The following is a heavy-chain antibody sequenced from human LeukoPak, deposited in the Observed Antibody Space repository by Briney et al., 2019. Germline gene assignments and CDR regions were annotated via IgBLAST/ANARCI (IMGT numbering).Heavy chain of an antibody. Sequence: GGSLRLSCLASGFTFSSYAMHWVRQAPGKGLEYVSAISSNGGSTYYADSVKGRFTISRDNSKNTLYLQMSSLRAEDTAVYYCVKEGERYCSGGSCYSGAFDIWGQGTMVTVSS. CDR2: ISSNGGST. CDR3: VKEGERYCSGGSCYSGAFDI. J-gene: IGHJ3*02. V-gene: IGHV3-64D*06. CDR1: GFTFSSYA. D-gene: IGHD2-15*01.